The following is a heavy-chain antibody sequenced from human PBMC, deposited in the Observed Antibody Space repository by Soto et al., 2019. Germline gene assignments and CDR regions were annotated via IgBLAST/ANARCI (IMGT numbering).Heavy chain of an antibody. V-gene: IGHV3-30-3*01. CDR2: ISYDGSNK. CDR1: GFTFTAYG. Sequence: SLRLSCEASGFTFTAYGMHWVRQAPGKGLEWVAVISYDGSNKYYADSVKGRFTLSRDNSKYMLYLQMNSLRPDDTAVYYCARALGYNYGDRDHYYGMDVWGQGTTVTVS. CDR3: ARALGYNYGDRDHYYGMDV. J-gene: IGHJ6*02. D-gene: IGHD5-18*01.